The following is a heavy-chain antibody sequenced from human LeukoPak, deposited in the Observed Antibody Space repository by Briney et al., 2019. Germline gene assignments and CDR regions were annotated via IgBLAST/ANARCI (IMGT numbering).Heavy chain of an antibody. CDR1: GFTFSSYA. CDR3: AKSKGRSDTSGFYHEY. D-gene: IGHD3-22*01. CDR2: ISYDGSNK. J-gene: IGHJ4*02. Sequence: PGGSLRLSCAASGFTFSSYAMHWVRQAPGKGLEWVAVISYDGSNKYYADSVKGRFTISRDNSKNTLYLQMNTLRAEDTAVYYCAKSKGRSDTSGFYHEYWDQGTLVTVSS. V-gene: IGHV3-30*04.